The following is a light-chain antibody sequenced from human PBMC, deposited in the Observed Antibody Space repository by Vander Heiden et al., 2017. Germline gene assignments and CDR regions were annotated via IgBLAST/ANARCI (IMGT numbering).Light chain of an antibody. J-gene: IGKJ4*01. CDR2: DAS. V-gene: IGKV2D-29*01. Sequence: DIVMTQTPLSLPVTPGQPASISCKSSQTLLHSDGKAHLHWFLQRPGQPPQVLIYDASNRFSGVPDRFSGSGSGTDFTLKISRVEAEDVGVYYCMQSFLLPLTFGGGTKVEIK. CDR1: QTLLHSDGKAH. CDR3: MQSFLLPLT.